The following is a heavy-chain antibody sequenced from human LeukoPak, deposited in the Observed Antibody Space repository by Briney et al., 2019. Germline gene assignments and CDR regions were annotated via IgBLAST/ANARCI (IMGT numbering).Heavy chain of an antibody. CDR2: INTDGSTT. CDR3: ARSSNYYQA. V-gene: IGHV3-74*01. CDR1: GFTFSSYW. J-gene: IGHJ4*02. Sequence: PGGSLRLSCAASGFTFSSYWMHWVRQPPGKGLMWVSHINTDGSTTNYADSVKGRFTISRDNAQNTLYLQMSSLGAEDTAVYYCARSSNYYQAWGQGTLVTVSS. D-gene: IGHD3-10*01.